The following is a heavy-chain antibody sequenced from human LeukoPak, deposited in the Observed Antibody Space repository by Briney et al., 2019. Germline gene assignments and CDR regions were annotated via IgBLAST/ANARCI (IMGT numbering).Heavy chain of an antibody. Sequence: KPGGSLRLSCAASGFTFSTYTMNWVRQAPGKGLEWVSSISSSSSYIYYADSVKGRFTISRDNAKNSLYLQMNSLRAEDTAVYYCARGRRRIAAAGATPPAPYFDYWGQGTLVTFSS. V-gene: IGHV3-21*01. CDR1: GFTFSTYT. CDR3: ARGRRRIAAAGATPPAPYFDY. CDR2: ISSSSSYI. J-gene: IGHJ4*02. D-gene: IGHD6-13*01.